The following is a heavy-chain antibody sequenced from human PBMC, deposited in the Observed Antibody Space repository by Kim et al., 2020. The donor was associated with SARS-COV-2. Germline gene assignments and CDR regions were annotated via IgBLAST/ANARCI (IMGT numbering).Heavy chain of an antibody. CDR1: GGSISSSFNY. V-gene: IGHV4-39*01. Sequence: SETLSLTCTVSGGSISSSFNYWGWIRQPPGQGLDGIGSVYHSGSSNDSLSLKSRVTVSVDTSKYEFYLKATSATAADTAGYVCARLPHDRSGYVDSWGQGTLVTVSS. CDR2: VYHSGSS. D-gene: IGHD3-22*01. CDR3: ARLPHDRSGYVDS. J-gene: IGHJ4*02.